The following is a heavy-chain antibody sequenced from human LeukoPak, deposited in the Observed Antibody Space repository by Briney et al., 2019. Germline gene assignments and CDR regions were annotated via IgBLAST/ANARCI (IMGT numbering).Heavy chain of an antibody. J-gene: IGHJ4*02. CDR3: AKGGVYSSSVDY. V-gene: IGHV3-23*01. CDR2: ISGSGGST. D-gene: IGHD6-13*01. CDR1: GFTFSSYS. Sequence: GGSLRLSCAASGFTFSSYSMNWVRQAPGKGLEWVSAISGSGGSTYYADSVKGRFTISRDNSKNTLYLQMNSLRAEDTAVYYCAKGGVYSSSVDYWGQGTLVTVSS.